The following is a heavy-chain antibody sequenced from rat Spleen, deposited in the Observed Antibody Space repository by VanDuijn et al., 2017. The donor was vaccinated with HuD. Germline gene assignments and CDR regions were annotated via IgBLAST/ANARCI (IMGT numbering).Heavy chain of an antibody. Sequence: EVRLVESGGGLVQPGRSLKLSCAASGFTFSDYTMTWIRQAPGKGLEWVATITHIGGTSYYPDSVKGRFTISREDGRSTLYLQMDSLRSEDTATYYCATDYSGEGIMDAWGQGASVTVSS. CDR1: GFTFSDYT. CDR2: ITHIGGTS. D-gene: IGHD1-1*01. V-gene: IGHV5S10*01. CDR3: ATDYSGEGIMDA. J-gene: IGHJ4*01.